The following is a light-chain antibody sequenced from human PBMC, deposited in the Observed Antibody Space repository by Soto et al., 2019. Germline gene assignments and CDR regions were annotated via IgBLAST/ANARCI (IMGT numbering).Light chain of an antibody. Sequence: DIQKTQSPSSLSASVGDRVTITCRASQSISSYLNWYQQKPGKAPKLLIYAASSLQSGVPSRFSGSGSGTDFTLTISSLQPEDFATYYCQQSYSTLMTFGQGTKVDI. J-gene: IGKJ1*01. V-gene: IGKV1-39*01. CDR2: AAS. CDR1: QSISSY. CDR3: QQSYSTLMT.